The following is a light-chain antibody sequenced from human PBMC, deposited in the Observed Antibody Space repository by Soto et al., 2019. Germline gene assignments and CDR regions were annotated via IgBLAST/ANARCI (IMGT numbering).Light chain of an antibody. CDR3: LKHKSYPFP. J-gene: IGKJ3*01. Sequence: DIQMTQSPSSLSASVGDRVTITCRTSHDIRSDLGWFQQKPGKAPKRLIYAASTLQSGVPSRFSGSRSGTEIPPTNRSLQPEEFATYLCLKHKSYPFPFGPGTKVDIK. CDR1: HDIRSD. V-gene: IGKV1-17*01. CDR2: AAS.